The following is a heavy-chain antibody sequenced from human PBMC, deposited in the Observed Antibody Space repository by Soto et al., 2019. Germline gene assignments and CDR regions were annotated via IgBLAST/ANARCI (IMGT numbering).Heavy chain of an antibody. V-gene: IGHV1-2*02. D-gene: IGHD2-2*02. CDR1: GYTFSGYY. CDR3: ARSLTEGYCTITGCYTRPLYGMDV. Sequence: ASVKVSCKASGYTFSGYYIHWLRQAPGQGLEWMGWINPNSGGRNYAQKFQGRVTATRDTPTSTAYMELSRLTSDDTAVYYCARSLTEGYCTITGCYTRPLYGMDVWGQGTTVTVSS. J-gene: IGHJ6*02. CDR2: INPNSGGR.